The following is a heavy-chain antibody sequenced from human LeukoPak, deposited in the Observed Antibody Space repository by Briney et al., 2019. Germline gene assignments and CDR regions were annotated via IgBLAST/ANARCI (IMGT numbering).Heavy chain of an antibody. J-gene: IGHJ4*02. V-gene: IGHV1-69*02. Sequence: AASVTVSCKASGGTFSSYTISWVRQAPGQGLEWMGRIVPILGIANYAQKFQGRVTITANKSTSTAYMELSSLRSEGTAGYFFGRDYYDNSGYYYGGGDYWGQGTLVTVSS. D-gene: IGHD3-22*01. CDR2: IVPILGIA. CDR3: GRDYYDNSGYYYGGGDY. CDR1: GGTFSSYT.